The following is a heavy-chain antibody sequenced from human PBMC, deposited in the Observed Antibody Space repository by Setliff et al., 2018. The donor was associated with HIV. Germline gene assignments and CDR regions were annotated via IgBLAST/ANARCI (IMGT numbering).Heavy chain of an antibody. CDR2: ISASNGDT. Sequence: ASVKVSCKASGYTFTTYGVNWVRQAPGQGLEWMGWISASNGDTNYAQKFQGRVTMTTDTSTSTAYMELRSLRSDDTAVYFCARDDYANTDLDFWGPGTLVTVSS. V-gene: IGHV1-18*04. CDR3: ARDDYANTDLDF. J-gene: IGHJ4*02. D-gene: IGHD4-17*01. CDR1: GYTFTTYG.